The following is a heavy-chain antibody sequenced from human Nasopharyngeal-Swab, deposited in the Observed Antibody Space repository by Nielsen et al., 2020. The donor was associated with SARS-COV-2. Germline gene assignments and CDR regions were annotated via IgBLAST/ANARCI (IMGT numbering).Heavy chain of an antibody. Sequence: GGSLRLSCAASGFTFSSYGMNWVRQAPGKGLEWVSSISSSSSYIYYADSVKGRFTISRDNAKNSLYLQMNSLRAEDTAVYYCARVRDRDYDFWSGYYGNTYYRDGMDVWGQGTTVTVSS. CDR2: ISSSSSYI. CDR1: GFTFSSYG. V-gene: IGHV3-21*01. D-gene: IGHD3-3*01. CDR3: ARVRDRDYDFWSGYYGNTYYRDGMDV. J-gene: IGHJ6*02.